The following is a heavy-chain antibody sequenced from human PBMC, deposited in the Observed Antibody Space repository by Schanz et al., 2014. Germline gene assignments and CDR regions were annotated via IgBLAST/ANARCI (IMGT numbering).Heavy chain of an antibody. CDR1: GFTFSSYA. D-gene: IGHD6-19*01. Sequence: EVQLVESGGGLVQPGGSLRLSCAASGFTFSSYAMSWVRQAPGKGLEWVSAISGGGGTTNYADSVKGRFTISRDNAKSSLYLQMNSLRVEDTAVYYCAASSGWHPSTDYWGQGTLVTVSS. CDR3: AASSGWHPSTDY. CDR2: ISGGGGTT. V-gene: IGHV3-23*04. J-gene: IGHJ4*02.